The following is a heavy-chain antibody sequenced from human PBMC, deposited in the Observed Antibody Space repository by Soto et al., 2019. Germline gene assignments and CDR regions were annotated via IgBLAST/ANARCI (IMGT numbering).Heavy chain of an antibody. Sequence: GXSVKVSCKASVNIFTTYYMHWVRQAPGQGLEWMGIINPSGGRTTYAQKFQGRVTMTRDTSTSTFHMELSSLTSEDTAVYYCARGIAVAGTTDYWGQGTLVTVSS. D-gene: IGHD6-19*01. J-gene: IGHJ4*02. V-gene: IGHV1-46*01. CDR2: INPSGGRT. CDR3: ARGIAVAGTTDY. CDR1: VNIFTTYY.